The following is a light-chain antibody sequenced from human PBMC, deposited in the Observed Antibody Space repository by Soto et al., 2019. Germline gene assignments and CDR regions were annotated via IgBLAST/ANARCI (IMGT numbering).Light chain of an antibody. J-gene: IGKJ5*01. CDR3: QVYGPSPPIT. V-gene: IGKV3-11*01. CDR2: DAS. Sequence: EIVLTQSPATLSLSPGGRATLSCRASQSVSLSLAWYQQKPGQAPRLLIYDASKRASGFPARFSGSGSGTDFTLTISRLEPEDFAVYYCQVYGPSPPITFGQGTRLEIK. CDR1: QSVSLS.